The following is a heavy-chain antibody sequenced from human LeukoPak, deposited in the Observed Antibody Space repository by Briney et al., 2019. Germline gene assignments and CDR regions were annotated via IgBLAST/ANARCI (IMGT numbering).Heavy chain of an antibody. CDR3: ARDLSNRGRDYYYYMDV. D-gene: IGHD7-27*01. V-gene: IGHV4-59*12. J-gene: IGHJ6*03. Sequence: SETLSLTCTVSGGSISSYYWSWIRQPPGKGLEWIGYIYYSGSTNYNPSLKSRLTMSVDTSKNQLSLKLSSVTAADTAVYYCARDLSNRGRDYYYYMDVWGKGTTVTVSS. CDR2: IYYSGST. CDR1: GGSISSYY.